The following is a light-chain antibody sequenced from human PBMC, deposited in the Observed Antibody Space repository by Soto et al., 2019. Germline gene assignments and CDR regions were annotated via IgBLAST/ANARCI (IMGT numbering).Light chain of an antibody. Sequence: QSVLTQPPSVSGAPGQRVTISCTGSSSNIGAGYDVHWYQQLPGTAPKLLIYGNSNRPSGVPDRFSGSKSGTSASLAITGLKADDKSDYECESYACSLCVSVFGGGTMLTVL. J-gene: IGLJ3*02. CDR1: SSNIGAGYD. CDR3: ESYACSLCVSV. CDR2: GNS. V-gene: IGLV1-40*01.